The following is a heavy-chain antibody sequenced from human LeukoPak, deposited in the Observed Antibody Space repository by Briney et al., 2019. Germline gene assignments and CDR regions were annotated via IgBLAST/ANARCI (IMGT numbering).Heavy chain of an antibody. CDR3: ARPRTSGWIHDVYDI. CDR1: GYTFTGHY. Sequence: ASVKVSCKASGYTFTGHYMHWVRQAPGQGLEWRGWMNHNSDGTRYSQKFQGRATMTRATSINTAYMQVSRLTFNDTAVYYCARPRTSGWIHDVYDIWGQGTLVTVPS. CDR2: MNHNSDGT. J-gene: IGHJ3*02. D-gene: IGHD6-19*01. V-gene: IGHV1-2*02.